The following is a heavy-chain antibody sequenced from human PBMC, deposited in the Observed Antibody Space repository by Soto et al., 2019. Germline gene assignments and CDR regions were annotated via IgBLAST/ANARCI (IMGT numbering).Heavy chain of an antibody. CDR2: IYNSGST. V-gene: IGHV4-38-2*01. CDR1: TSTRKNRYD. J-gene: IGHJ4*02. Sequence: SETLALTCRVSTSTRKNRYDWGWLRQPPVKGLEWIASIYNSGSTHYNPSLKSRATISVDTSNNQFSLRLSSVTAADTAVYYCARNTSGRYFDCWGQGTLVTVSS. D-gene: IGHD6-19*01. CDR3: ARNTSGRYFDC.